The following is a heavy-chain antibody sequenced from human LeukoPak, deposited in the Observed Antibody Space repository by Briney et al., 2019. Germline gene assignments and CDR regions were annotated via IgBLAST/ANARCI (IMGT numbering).Heavy chain of an antibody. D-gene: IGHD4-17*01. CDR2: ISYDGSNK. V-gene: IGHV3-30*18. J-gene: IGHJ3*02. CDR1: GFTFSSYG. CDR3: AKLPLTTVTTQGAFDI. Sequence: GRSLRLSCAASGFTFSSYGMHWVRQAPGKGLEWVAVISYDGSNKYYADSVKGRFTISRDNSKDTLYLQMNSLRAEDTAMYYCAKLPLTTVTTQGAFDIWGQGTMVTVSS.